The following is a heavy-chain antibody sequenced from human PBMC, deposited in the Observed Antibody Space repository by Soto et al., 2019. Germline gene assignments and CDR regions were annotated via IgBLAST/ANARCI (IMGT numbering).Heavy chain of an antibody. CDR3: AKPRGFGVVPADY. Sequence: PGGSLRLSCAGSGFNFTDYNMNWVRQAPGKGLEWVSAISGSGGSTYYADSVKGRFTISRDNSKNTLYLQMNSLRAEDTAVYYCAKPRGFGVVPADYWGQGTLVTVSS. CDR1: GFNFTDYN. J-gene: IGHJ4*02. V-gene: IGHV3-23*01. D-gene: IGHD3-3*01. CDR2: ISGSGGST.